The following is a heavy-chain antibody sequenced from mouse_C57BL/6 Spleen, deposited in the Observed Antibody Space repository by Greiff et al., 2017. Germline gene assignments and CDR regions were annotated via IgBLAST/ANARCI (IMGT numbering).Heavy chain of an antibody. Sequence: EVNVVESVAELVRPGASVKLSCTASGFNIKNTYMHWVKQRPEQGLEWIGRIDPANGNTKYAPKFQGKATITADTSSNTAYLQLSSLTSEDTAIYYCARRGDWDWYFDVWGTGTTVTVSS. CDR1: GFNIKNTY. CDR2: IDPANGNT. D-gene: IGHD4-1*01. CDR3: ARRGDWDWYFDV. V-gene: IGHV14-3*01. J-gene: IGHJ1*03.